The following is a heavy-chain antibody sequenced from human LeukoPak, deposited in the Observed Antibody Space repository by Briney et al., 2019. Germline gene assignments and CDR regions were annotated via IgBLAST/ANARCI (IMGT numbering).Heavy chain of an antibody. D-gene: IGHD1-26*01. Sequence: GGSLRLSCAASGFTFSSYAMSWVRQAPGKGLEWVSAISGSGGSTYYADSVKGRFTISRDNSKNTLYLQMNSLRAEDTAVYYCAKGGIVGATTPKWFDYWGQGTLVTVPS. V-gene: IGHV3-23*01. CDR2: ISGSGGST. CDR1: GFTFSSYA. CDR3: AKGGIVGATTPKWFDY. J-gene: IGHJ4*02.